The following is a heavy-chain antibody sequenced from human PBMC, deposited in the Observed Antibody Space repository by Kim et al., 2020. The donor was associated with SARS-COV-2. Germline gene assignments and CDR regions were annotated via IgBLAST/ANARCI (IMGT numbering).Heavy chain of an antibody. CDR1: GFTFSSYA. CDR3: AKPGSSWYRSGMDV. J-gene: IGHJ6*02. CDR2: ISGSGGST. V-gene: IGHV3-23*01. Sequence: GGSLRLSCAASGFTFSSYAMSWVRQAPGKGLEWVSAISGSGGSTYYADSVKGRFTISRDNSKNTLYLQMNSLRAEDTAVYYCAKPGSSWYRSGMDVWGQGTTVTVSS. D-gene: IGHD6-13*01.